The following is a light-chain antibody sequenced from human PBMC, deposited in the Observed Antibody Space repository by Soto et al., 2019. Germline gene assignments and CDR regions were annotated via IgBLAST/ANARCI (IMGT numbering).Light chain of an antibody. J-gene: IGKJ5*01. Sequence: IQLTQSPSSLSASVGDRVTITCRASQGISSYLAWYQQKPGKAPKLLIYAASTLQSGVPSRFSGSGSGTDFTLTISSPQPQDFATYYCQQLNGYPITFGQGTRLEIK. CDR3: QQLNGYPIT. V-gene: IGKV1-9*01. CDR2: AAS. CDR1: QGISSY.